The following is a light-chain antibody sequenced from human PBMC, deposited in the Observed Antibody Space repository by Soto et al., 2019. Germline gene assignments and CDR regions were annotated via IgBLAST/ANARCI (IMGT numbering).Light chain of an antibody. CDR3: QQYGSSGT. CDR2: GAS. V-gene: IGKV3-20*01. Sequence: ENVLTQSPGTLSLSPGERATLSCRASQSVSNNYLAWYQQKPGQAPRLLIYGASNRATGTPDRFSGSGSGTDFTLTISRLEPEDFAVYYCQQYGSSGTFGQGTKVDIK. CDR1: QSVSNNY. J-gene: IGKJ1*01.